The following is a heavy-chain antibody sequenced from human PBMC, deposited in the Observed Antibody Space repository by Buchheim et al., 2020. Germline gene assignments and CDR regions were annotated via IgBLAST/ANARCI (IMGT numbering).Heavy chain of an antibody. J-gene: IGHJ6*02. CDR1: GFPFNNYP. CDR2: ISYDGSIK. CDR3: ARVAGDV. Sequence: QVHLVESGGGVVQPGRSLRLSCAASGFPFNNYPMHWVRQTPGEGLEWLALISYDGSIKSYADSVRGRFPISRDSSQNTLYLQMDSLRVDDTAIYYCARVAGDVWGQGTT. V-gene: IGHV3-30-3*01.